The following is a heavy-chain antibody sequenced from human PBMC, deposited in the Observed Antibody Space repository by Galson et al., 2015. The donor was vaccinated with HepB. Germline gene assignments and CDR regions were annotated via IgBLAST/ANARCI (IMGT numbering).Heavy chain of an antibody. CDR2: ISYTGRYT. V-gene: IGHV3-30*04. CDR1: GFSFNYFP. J-gene: IGHJ2*01. CDR3: VRPQGEWAGDYQNWYFDL. D-gene: IGHD4-17*01. Sequence: SLRLSCATSGFSFNYFPMHWVRQAPGKGLEWVAVISYTGRYTNYADFGKGRFTISRDNSKNALYLQMNSLRVDDTALYYCVRPQGEWAGDYQNWYFDLWSRGSLVTVSS.